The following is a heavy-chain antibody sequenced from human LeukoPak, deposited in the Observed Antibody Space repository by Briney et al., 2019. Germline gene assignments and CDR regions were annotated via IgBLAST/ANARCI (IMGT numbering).Heavy chain of an antibody. V-gene: IGHV3-23*01. CDR2: ISGSGENT. J-gene: IGHJ4*02. CDR3: AKTVSGSYSYQGGDY. D-gene: IGHD3-16*02. CDR1: GFTFSSYA. Sequence: PGGSLRLSCAASGFTFSSYAMSWVRQAPGKGLEWVSAISGSGENTNYADSVKGRFTMSRDNSRNMLYLQMNSLRDEDTAKYYCAKTVSGSYSYQGGDYWGPGTLVTVSS.